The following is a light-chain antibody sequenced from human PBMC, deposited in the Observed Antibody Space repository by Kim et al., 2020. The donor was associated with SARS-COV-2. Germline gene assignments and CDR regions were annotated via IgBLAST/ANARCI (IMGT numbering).Light chain of an antibody. CDR3: TSFTTSTTYV. Sequence: GQSITISCTGTSSDIGVYNDVSWYQQPPGKAPKLIIFDVSSRPSGVSNHFSGSKSGNTASLTISGLQAEDEADYFCTSFTTSTTYVFGTGTKVTVL. CDR1: SSDIGVYND. V-gene: IGLV2-14*03. CDR2: DVS. J-gene: IGLJ1*01.